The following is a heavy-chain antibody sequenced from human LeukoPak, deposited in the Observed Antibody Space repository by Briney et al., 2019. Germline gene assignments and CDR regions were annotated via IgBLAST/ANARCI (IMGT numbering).Heavy chain of an antibody. CDR2: IHYSGST. CDR3: AGQYCSRTSCYLDY. D-gene: IGHD2-2*01. V-gene: IGHV4-39*01. J-gene: IGHJ4*02. CDR1: GGSISSSSYY. Sequence: SETLSLTCTVSGGSISSSSYYWGWLRQPPGKGLEWIGSIHYSGSTYYNPSLKSRVSIFVDSSKSQFSLKLSSVTAADTALYYCAGQYCSRTSCYLDYWGRGTLVTVSS.